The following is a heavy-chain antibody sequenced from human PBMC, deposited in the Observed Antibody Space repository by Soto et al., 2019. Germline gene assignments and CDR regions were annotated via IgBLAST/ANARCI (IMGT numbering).Heavy chain of an antibody. CDR2: IYHGST. D-gene: IGHD2-21*02. V-gene: IGHV4-30-2*01. CDR3: ARITYCGGDCYRGFDP. Sequence: QLQLQESGSGLVKPSQTLSLTCTVSGGSISSGGYSWSWIRQPPGKGLEWIGYIYHGSTYYNPSLKSRVTISVDRSKNQFSLKLSSVNAADTAVYYCARITYCGGDCYRGFDPWGQGTLVTVSS. CDR1: GGSISSGGYS. J-gene: IGHJ5*02.